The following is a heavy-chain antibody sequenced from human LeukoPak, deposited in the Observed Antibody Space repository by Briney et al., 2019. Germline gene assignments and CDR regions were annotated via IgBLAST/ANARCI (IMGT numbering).Heavy chain of an antibody. V-gene: IGHV1-46*01. CDR1: GYTFTTHY. J-gene: IGHJ5*02. CDR2: INPSGTTT. D-gene: IGHD1-26*01. CDR3: ARDNSVGDYAWWFDP. Sequence: ASVKVPCKASGYTFTTHYMHWVRQAPEQGLEWMGLINPSGTTTNYAQKFRGRVTMTRDLSTSTDYMELSSLRSDDTAVYFCARDNSVGDYAWWFDPWGQGTLVTVSS.